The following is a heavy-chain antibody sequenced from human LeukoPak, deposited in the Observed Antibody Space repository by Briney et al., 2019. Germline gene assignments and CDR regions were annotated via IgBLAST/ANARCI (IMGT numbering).Heavy chain of an antibody. Sequence: GASVKVSCKASGYTFTSYDINWVRQATGQGLEWMGWMNPNSGDTGYAQKFQGRVTITRNTSMSTAYMELSSLRSEDTAVYYCARVRCGYCSSTSRGWFDPWGQGTLVTVSS. J-gene: IGHJ5*02. CDR3: ARVRCGYCSSTSRGWFDP. D-gene: IGHD2-2*03. CDR2: MNPNSGDT. CDR1: GYTFTSYD. V-gene: IGHV1-8*03.